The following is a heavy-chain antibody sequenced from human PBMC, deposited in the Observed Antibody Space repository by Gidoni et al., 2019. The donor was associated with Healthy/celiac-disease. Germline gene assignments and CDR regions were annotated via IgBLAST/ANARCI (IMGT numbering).Heavy chain of an antibody. CDR2: ISYDGSNK. Sequence: QVQLVESGGGVVQPGRSLRLSCAASGFTFSSYGMHWVRQAPGKGLEWVAVISYDGSNKYYADSVKGRFTISRDNSKNTLYLQMNSLRAEDTAVYYCAKVRFGEFSKGAFDIWGQGTMVTVS. J-gene: IGHJ3*02. V-gene: IGHV3-30*18. CDR1: GFTFSSYG. CDR3: AKVRFGEFSKGAFDI. D-gene: IGHD3-10*01.